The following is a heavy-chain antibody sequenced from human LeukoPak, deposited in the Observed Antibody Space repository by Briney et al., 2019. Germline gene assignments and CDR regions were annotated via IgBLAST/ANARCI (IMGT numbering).Heavy chain of an antibody. Sequence: ASVKVSCKASGYTFTGYYMHWVRQAPGQGLEWMGWINPNSGGTNYAQKFQGRVTMTRDTSISTAYMELSRLRSDDTAVYYCARGLTYYYDSSGSHPFDYWGQGTLVTVSS. CDR2: INPNSGGT. CDR3: ARGLTYYYDSSGSHPFDY. J-gene: IGHJ4*02. V-gene: IGHV1-2*02. CDR1: GYTFTGYY. D-gene: IGHD3-22*01.